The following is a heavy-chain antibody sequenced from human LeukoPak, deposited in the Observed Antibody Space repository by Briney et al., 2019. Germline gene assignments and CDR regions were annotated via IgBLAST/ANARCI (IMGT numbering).Heavy chain of an antibody. D-gene: IGHD4-17*01. CDR3: ARETTVTTLNAFDI. CDR2: ISSSSSYI. V-gene: IGHV3-21*01. Sequence: GGSLRLSCAASGFTFNNYIMNWVRQAPGKGLEWVSSISSSSSYIYYADSVRGRFTISRDNAKNSLYLQMNSLRAEDTAVYYCARETTVTTLNAFDIWGQGTMVTVSS. J-gene: IGHJ3*02. CDR1: GFTFNNYI.